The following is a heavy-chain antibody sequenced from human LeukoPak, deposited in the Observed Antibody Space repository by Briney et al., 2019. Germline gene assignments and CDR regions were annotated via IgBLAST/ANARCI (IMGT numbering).Heavy chain of an antibody. D-gene: IGHD4-17*01. CDR1: GDSFTSYW. J-gene: IGHJ4*02. V-gene: IGHV5-51*01. Sequence: GESLKISCKGSGDSFTSYWIAWVRQMPGKGMEWMGIIYPGDSDTRYSPSFQGQVTISADKSISTAYLQWSSLKASDTAMYYCARPLHDYGDYVVDYWGQGTLVTVSS. CDR3: ARPLHDYGDYVVDY. CDR2: IYPGDSDT.